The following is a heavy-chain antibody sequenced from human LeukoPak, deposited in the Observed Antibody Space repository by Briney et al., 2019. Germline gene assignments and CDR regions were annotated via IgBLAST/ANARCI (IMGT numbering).Heavy chain of an antibody. CDR1: GYSISSGYY. V-gene: IGHV4-38-2*02. J-gene: IGHJ6*03. D-gene: IGHD6-13*01. CDR2: IYYSGST. Sequence: SETLSLTCTVSGYSISSGYYWGWIRQPPGKGLEWIGSIYYSGSTYYNPSLKSRVTISVDTSKNQFSLKLSSVTAADTAVYYCARQGTAAGYYYYYYMDVWGKGTTVTVSS. CDR3: ARQGTAAGYYYYYYMDV.